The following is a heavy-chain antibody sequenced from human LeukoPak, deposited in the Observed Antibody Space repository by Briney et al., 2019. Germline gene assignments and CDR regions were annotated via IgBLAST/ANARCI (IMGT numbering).Heavy chain of an antibody. J-gene: IGHJ4*02. CDR1: GGSISSGDYY. Sequence: PSETLSLTCTVSGGSISSGDYYWSWIRQPPGKGLEWIGYIYYSGSTYYNPSLKSRVTISVDTSKNQFSLKLSSVTAADTAVYYCARHVIGSSWCNYWGQGTLVTVSS. CDR3: ARHVIGSSWCNY. CDR2: IYYSGST. D-gene: IGHD6-13*01. V-gene: IGHV4-30-4*08.